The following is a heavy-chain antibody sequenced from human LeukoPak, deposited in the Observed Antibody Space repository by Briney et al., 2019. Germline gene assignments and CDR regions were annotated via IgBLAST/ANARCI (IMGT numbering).Heavy chain of an antibody. CDR1: GFTHTSYG. D-gene: IGHD3-22*01. V-gene: IGHV3-23*01. Sequence: GGSLRLSCAASGFTHTSYGMAWVRQAPGKGLEWVSTISGSGNSAYYGDSVQGRFTISRDNSRNTVYLQMSSLRAEDTAVYYCARPYYHDSSGRFDSWGQGTLVTVSS. CDR3: ARPYYHDSSGRFDS. J-gene: IGHJ4*02. CDR2: ISGSGNSA.